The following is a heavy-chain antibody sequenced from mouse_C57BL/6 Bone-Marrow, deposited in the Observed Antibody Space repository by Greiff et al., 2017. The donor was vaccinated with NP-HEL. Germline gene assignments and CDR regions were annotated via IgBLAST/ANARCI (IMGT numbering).Heavy chain of an antibody. CDR2: IYPGGGYT. Sequence: QVQLQQSGAELVRPGTSVKMSCKASGYTFTNYWIGWAKQRPGHGLEWIGDIYPGGGYTNYNEKFKGKAKLTADKSSSTAYMQFSSLTSEDSAIYYCARCYYYAMDYWGQGTSVTVSS. D-gene: IGHD2-12*01. V-gene: IGHV1-63*01. CDR3: ARCYYYAMDY. CDR1: GYTFTNYW. J-gene: IGHJ4*01.